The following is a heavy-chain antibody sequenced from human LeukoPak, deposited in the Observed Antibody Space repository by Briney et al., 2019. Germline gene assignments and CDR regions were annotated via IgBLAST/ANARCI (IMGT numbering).Heavy chain of an antibody. CDR3: ARGSSGWLQLFDY. Sequence: GGSLTLSCAASGFTVSSKYMSWVRQAPGKGLEWVSVIYSGGSTYYADSVKGRFTISRDNSKNTVYLQMNSLRAEDTTVYYCARGSSGWLQLFDYWGQGTLVTVSS. CDR2: IYSGGST. CDR1: GFTVSSKY. V-gene: IGHV3-66*01. J-gene: IGHJ4*02. D-gene: IGHD5-24*01.